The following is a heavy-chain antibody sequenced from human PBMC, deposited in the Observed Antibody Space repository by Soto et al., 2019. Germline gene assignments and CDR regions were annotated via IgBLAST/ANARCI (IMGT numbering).Heavy chain of an antibody. J-gene: IGHJ6*02. CDR1: GITFTNAW. Sequence: GGSLRLSCAASGITFTNAWMSWVRQAPGKGLEWVGRIKNRADGGTTDYAASVKGRFTFSRDDSKNTAYLQMNTLKPEDTAVYYCARGQGAAIGDYYYHGMDVWGQGTTVTVSS. D-gene: IGHD2-2*02. V-gene: IGHV3-15*01. CDR2: IKNRADGGTT. CDR3: ARGQGAAIGDYYYHGMDV.